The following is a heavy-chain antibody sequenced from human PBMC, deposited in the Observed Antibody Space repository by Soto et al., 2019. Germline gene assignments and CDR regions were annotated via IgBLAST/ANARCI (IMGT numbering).Heavy chain of an antibody. J-gene: IGHJ3*02. V-gene: IGHV3-23*01. Sequence: GGSLRLSCAASGFTFSSYAMSWVRQGPGKGLEWVSAISGSGGSAYYADPVKGRFTISRDNSKNTLYLQMNSLRAEDTAVYYCAKADGGNSGLYAAFDIWGQGTMVTVSS. CDR2: ISGSGGSA. CDR3: AKADGGNSGLYAAFDI. CDR1: GFTFSSYA. D-gene: IGHD6-19*01.